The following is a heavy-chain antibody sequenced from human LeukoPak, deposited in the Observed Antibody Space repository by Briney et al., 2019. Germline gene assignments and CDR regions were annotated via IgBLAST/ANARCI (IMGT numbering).Heavy chain of an antibody. CDR3: ARVPEDTYYFDY. J-gene: IGHJ4*02. CDR1: GYTFTSYG. V-gene: IGHV1-46*01. CDR2: INPSGGST. Sequence: GASVKVSCKASGYTFTSYGISWVRQAPGQGLEWMGIINPSGGSTSYAQKFQGRVTMTRDTSTSTVYMELSSLRSEDTAVYYCARVPEDTYYFDYWGQGTLVTVSS. D-gene: IGHD2/OR15-2a*01.